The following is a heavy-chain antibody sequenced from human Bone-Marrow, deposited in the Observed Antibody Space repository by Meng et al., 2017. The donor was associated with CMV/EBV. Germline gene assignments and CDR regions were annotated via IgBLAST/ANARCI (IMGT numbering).Heavy chain of an antibody. CDR3: ARGHQLLPDY. J-gene: IGHJ4*02. CDR1: GFTFSSYS. V-gene: IGHV3-21*04. CDR2: ISSSSSYI. D-gene: IGHD2-2*01. Sequence: GESLKISCAASGFTFSSYSMNWVRQAPGKGLEWVSSISSSSSYIYYADSVKGRFTISRDNSKNTLYLQMNSLRAEDTAVYYCARGHQLLPDYWGQGTLVTVSS.